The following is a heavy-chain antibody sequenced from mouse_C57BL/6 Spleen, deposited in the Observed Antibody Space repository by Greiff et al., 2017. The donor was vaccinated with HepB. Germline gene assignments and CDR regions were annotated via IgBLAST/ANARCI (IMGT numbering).Heavy chain of an antibody. CDR3: ARRDYCSSYDPGYWYFDV. D-gene: IGHD1-1*01. CDR2: INPNNGGT. Sequence: VQLQQSGPELVKPGASVKISCKASGYTFTDYYMNWVKQSHGKSLEWIGDINPNNGGTSYNQKFKGKATLTVDKSSSTAYMELRSLTSEDSAVYYWARRDYCSSYDPGYWYFDVWGTGTTVTVSS. J-gene: IGHJ1*03. CDR1: GYTFTDYY. V-gene: IGHV1-26*01.